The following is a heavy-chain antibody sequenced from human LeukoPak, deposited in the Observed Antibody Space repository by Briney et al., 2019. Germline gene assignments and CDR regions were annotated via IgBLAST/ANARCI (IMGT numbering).Heavy chain of an antibody. CDR1: GFTFSSYG. CDR3: ASQRTMVRSDAFDI. D-gene: IGHD3-10*01. V-gene: IGHV3-30*02. J-gene: IGHJ3*02. Sequence: PGGSLRLSCGASGFTFSSYGMLWVRQSPGKGLEWVAFIRYDGNIKFYADSMKGRFTISRDNAKNSLYLQMNSLRAEDTAVYYCASQRTMVRSDAFDIWGQGTMVTVSS. CDR2: IRYDGNIK.